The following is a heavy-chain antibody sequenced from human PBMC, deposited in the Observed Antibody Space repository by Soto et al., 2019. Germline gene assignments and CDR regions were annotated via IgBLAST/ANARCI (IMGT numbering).Heavy chain of an antibody. J-gene: IGHJ4*02. CDR3: ATDDYGIFHY. V-gene: IGHV1-2*02. D-gene: IGHD3-10*01. CDR2: IDPRSGGT. Sequence: GASVKVSCKVSGYPFTTYYIHWVRQAPGQGLEWMGWIDPRSGGTVYEQKFQGRVTMTRDTSISTVYMDLSGLTSDHSALYYCATDDYGIFHYWGQGSLVTVSS. CDR1: GYPFTTYY.